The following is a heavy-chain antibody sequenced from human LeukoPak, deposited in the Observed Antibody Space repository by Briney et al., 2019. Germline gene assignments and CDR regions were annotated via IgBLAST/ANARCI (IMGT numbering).Heavy chain of an antibody. CDR2: INIDGSSI. CDR1: GFTFINYW. CDR3: AKEAMTTVTRTRSFDY. V-gene: IGHV3-74*01. D-gene: IGHD4-17*01. J-gene: IGHJ4*02. Sequence: GGSLRLSCAASGFTFINYWMHWVRQAPGKGLLWVSRINIDGSSISYADSVKGRFTISRDNAKNTLYLQMNSLRAEDTAVYYCAKEAMTTVTRTRSFDYWGQGTLVTVSS.